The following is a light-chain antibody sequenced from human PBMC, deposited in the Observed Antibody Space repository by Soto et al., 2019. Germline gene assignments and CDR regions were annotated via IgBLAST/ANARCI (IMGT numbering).Light chain of an antibody. J-gene: IGKJ4*01. CDR2: RAS. CDR3: QQYATSPLT. CDR1: QSLGGN. V-gene: IGKV3-15*01. Sequence: ASQSLGGNLAWYQQKPGQAPRLLIFRASSRATGVPARFSASGSGTEFTLTISGLQSEDFALYYCQQYATSPLTFGGGTKVDIK.